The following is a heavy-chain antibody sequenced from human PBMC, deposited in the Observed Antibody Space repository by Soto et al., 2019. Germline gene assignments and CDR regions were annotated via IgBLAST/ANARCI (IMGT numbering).Heavy chain of an antibody. CDR3: ARGSGWLDY. V-gene: IGHV4-59*08. CDR1: GGSISSHY. CDR2: GFYSGDT. J-gene: IGHJ4*02. Sequence: QMQLQESGPGLVKSSETLSLTCSVSGGSISSHYYTWIRQPPEKGLEWIGYGFYSGDTNYNPSLKSRVSISIDTSKNQLSMKLSSVTAADTAVYYCARGSGWLDYWGQRALVTVSS. D-gene: IGHD6-19*01.